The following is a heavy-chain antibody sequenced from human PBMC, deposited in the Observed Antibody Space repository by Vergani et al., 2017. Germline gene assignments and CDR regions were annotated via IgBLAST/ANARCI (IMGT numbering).Heavy chain of an antibody. D-gene: IGHD6-13*01. V-gene: IGHV2-5*02. CDR1: GFSLSTSGVG. CDR2: IYWDDAK. CDR3: AHIFPVSSCPTFDY. Sequence: QITLKESGPTLVKPTQTLTLTCTFSGFSLSTSGVGVGWIRQPPGKALEWLALIYWDDAKRYSPSLKSRLTSTKDTSKNQVVLTMTNMDPVDTATYYCAHIFPVSSCPTFDYWGQGTLVTVSS. J-gene: IGHJ4*02.